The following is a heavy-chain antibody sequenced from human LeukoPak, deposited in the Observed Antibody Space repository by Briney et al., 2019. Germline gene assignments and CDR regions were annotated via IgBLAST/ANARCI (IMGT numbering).Heavy chain of an antibody. CDR3: ARQVYSSWSNWFDP. CDR2: IYYSGST. Sequence: SETLSLTCTVSGGSINSYYWSWIRQPPGKGLEWIGYIYYSGSTNYNPSLKSRVTISVDTSKNQFSLKLSSVTAADTAVYYCARQVYSSWSNWFDPWGQGTLVTVS. D-gene: IGHD6-13*01. CDR1: GGSINSYY. J-gene: IGHJ5*02. V-gene: IGHV4-59*08.